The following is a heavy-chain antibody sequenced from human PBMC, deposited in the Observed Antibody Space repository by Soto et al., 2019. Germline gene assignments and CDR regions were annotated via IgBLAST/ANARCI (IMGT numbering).Heavy chain of an antibody. CDR1: GFTFGDYA. J-gene: IGHJ5*02. CDR3: TRDFCSGGSCYEATFDP. CDR2: IRSKAYGGTT. D-gene: IGHD2-15*01. V-gene: IGHV3-49*04. Sequence: GGSLRLSCTASGFTFGDYAMSWVRQAPGKGLEWVGFIRSKAYGGTTEYAASVKGRFTISRDDSKSIAYLQMNSLKTEDTAVYYCTRDFCSGGSCYEATFDPWGQGTLVTGSS.